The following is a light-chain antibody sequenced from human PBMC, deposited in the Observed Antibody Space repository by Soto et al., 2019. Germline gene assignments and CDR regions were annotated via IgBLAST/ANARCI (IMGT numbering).Light chain of an antibody. CDR1: SSDVGGFNF. CDR3: TSYGSSDSWV. CDR2: EVT. V-gene: IGLV2-8*01. J-gene: IGLJ3*02. Sequence: QSVLTPPPSASGSPGQSVTISCTGTSSDVGGFNFVSWYQHHPGKAPKLMIFEVTKRPSGVPDRFSGSKSGNTASLTVSGLQAEDEADYYCTSYGSSDSWVFGGGTKVTVL.